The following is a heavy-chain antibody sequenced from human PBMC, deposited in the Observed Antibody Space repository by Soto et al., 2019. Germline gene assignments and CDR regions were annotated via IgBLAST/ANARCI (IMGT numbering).Heavy chain of an antibody. CDR2: MNPNSGNT. CDR1: GYTFTRYD. Sequence: QVQLVQSGAEVKKPGASVKVSCKASGYTFTRYDINWVRQATGQGLEWMGWMNPNSGNTDYAQKFQGRVTMTRNTSISTAYMGLSSLRSEDPAVYYCARGLGFGELERDYWGQGTLVTVTS. CDR3: ARGLGFGELERDY. J-gene: IGHJ4*02. D-gene: IGHD3-10*01. V-gene: IGHV1-8*01.